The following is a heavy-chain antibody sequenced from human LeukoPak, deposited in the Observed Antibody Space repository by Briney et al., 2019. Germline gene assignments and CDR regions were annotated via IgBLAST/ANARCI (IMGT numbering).Heavy chain of an antibody. V-gene: IGHV1-18*01. D-gene: IGHD2-8*01. CDR1: GYTFTSYG. Sequence: ASVKVSCKASGYTFTSYGISWVRQAPGQGLEWMGWISAYNGNTNYAQKLQGRVTMTTDTSTSTAYMELRSLRSDDTAVYYCARDPIVLMVYAISRREDWFDPWGQGTLVTVSS. J-gene: IGHJ5*02. CDR3: ARDPIVLMVYAISRREDWFDP. CDR2: ISAYNGNT.